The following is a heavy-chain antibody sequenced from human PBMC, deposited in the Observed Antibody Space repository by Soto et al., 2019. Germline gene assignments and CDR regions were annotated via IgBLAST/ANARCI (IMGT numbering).Heavy chain of an antibody. CDR3: ARDREAGSFFPYYYGMDV. D-gene: IGHD6-13*01. J-gene: IGHJ6*02. V-gene: IGHV3-48*03. CDR1: GFTFSSYE. CDR2: ISSSGSTI. Sequence: GGSLRLSCATSGFTFSSYEMNWVRQAPGKGLEWVSYISSSGSTIYYADSVKGRFTISRDNAKNSLYLQMDSLRAEDTAVYYCARDREAGSFFPYYYGMDVWGQGTTVTVSS.